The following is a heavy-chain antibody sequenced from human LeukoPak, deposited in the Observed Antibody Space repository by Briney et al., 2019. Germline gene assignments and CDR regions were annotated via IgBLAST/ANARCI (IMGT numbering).Heavy chain of an antibody. Sequence: GGSLRLSCAASGFTFSCYSMNWVRQAPGERLEWISYIITSRSTIYYVDSVKGRFTISRDNAKNSLYLQMNRLRAEDTAVYYCARDGSGYSSSWGNYYYMDVWGKGTTVTVSS. V-gene: IGHV3-48*01. D-gene: IGHD6-13*01. J-gene: IGHJ6*03. CDR3: ARDGSGYSSSWGNYYYMDV. CDR1: GFTFSCYS. CDR2: IITSRSTI.